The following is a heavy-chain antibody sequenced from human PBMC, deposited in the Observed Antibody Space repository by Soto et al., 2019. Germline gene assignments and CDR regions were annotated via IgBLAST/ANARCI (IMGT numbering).Heavy chain of an antibody. J-gene: IGHJ3*02. D-gene: IGHD5-18*01. CDR2: IWYDGSNK. V-gene: IGHV3-33*01. CDR3: AREYSYGDAFDI. Sequence: QVQLVESGGGVVQPGRSLRLSCAASGFTFSSYGMHWVRQAPGKGLEWVAVIWYDGSNKYYADSVKGRFTISRDNSKNTLYLHMNSLRAEDTAVYYCAREYSYGDAFDIWGQGTMVTVSS. CDR1: GFTFSSYG.